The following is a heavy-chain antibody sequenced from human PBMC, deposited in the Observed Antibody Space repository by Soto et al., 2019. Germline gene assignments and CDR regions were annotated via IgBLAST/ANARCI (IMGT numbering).Heavy chain of an antibody. V-gene: IGHV3-23*01. CDR3: AKPATPPKYGDYGIDY. Sequence: EVQLLESGGGLVQPGGSLRLSCAASGFTFSSYAMSWVRQAPGKGLEWVSAISGSGGSTYYADSVKGRFTISRDNSKNTLYLQMNSLRAEDTAVYYCAKPATPPKYGDYGIDYWGQGTLVTVSS. D-gene: IGHD4-17*01. CDR1: GFTFSSYA. J-gene: IGHJ4*02. CDR2: ISGSGGST.